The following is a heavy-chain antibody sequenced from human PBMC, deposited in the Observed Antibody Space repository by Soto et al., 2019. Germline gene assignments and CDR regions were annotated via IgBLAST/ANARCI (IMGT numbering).Heavy chain of an antibody. CDR1: GYTFTGYY. V-gene: IGHV1-2*02. CDR3: AGETGTTSYYAMDV. Sequence: GASVKVSCKASGYTFTGYYMHWVRQAPGQGLEWMGWINPNSGGTNYAQKFQGRVTMTRDTSISTAYMELSRLRSDDTAVYYCAGETGTTSYYAMDVWGQGTTVTVSS. D-gene: IGHD1-7*01. CDR2: INPNSGGT. J-gene: IGHJ6*02.